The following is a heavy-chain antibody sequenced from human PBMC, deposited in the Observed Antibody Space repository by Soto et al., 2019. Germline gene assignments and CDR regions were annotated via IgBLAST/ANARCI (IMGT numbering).Heavy chain of an antibody. D-gene: IGHD3-10*01. Sequence: QVQLQQWGAGLLKPSETLSLTCAVYGGSFSGYYWSWIRQPPGKGLEWIGEINHSGSTNYNPSLKSRVTISVYTSKNQFSLKLSSVTAADTAVYHCARQGGVLLWFGEKGRDYMDVWGKGTTVTVSS. CDR2: INHSGST. V-gene: IGHV4-34*01. CDR3: ARQGGVLLWFGEKGRDYMDV. J-gene: IGHJ6*03. CDR1: GGSFSGYY.